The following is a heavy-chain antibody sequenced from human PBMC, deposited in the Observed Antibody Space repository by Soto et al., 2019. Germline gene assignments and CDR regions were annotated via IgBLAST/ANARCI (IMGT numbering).Heavy chain of an antibody. CDR2: ISYDGSDK. CDR1: GFTFSSCG. J-gene: IGHJ6*02. V-gene: IGHV3-30*18. CDR3: ANLEAYYYCPGVDV. D-gene: IGHD1-1*01. Sequence: QVQLVESGGGVVQPGRSVRLSCAVSGFTFSSCGMHWVRQAPGKGLEWVAVISYDGSDKYYADSVKGRFTISRDNSKNTLYLQMNSMSVEDTAVYYCANLEAYYYCPGVDVWGQGTTVTVSS.